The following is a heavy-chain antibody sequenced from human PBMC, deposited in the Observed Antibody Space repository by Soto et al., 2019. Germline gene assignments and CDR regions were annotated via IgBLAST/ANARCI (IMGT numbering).Heavy chain of an antibody. CDR3: ARKDKSGYFNWFDP. CDR1: GYKFTSYW. D-gene: IGHD3-22*01. V-gene: IGHV5-51*01. CDR2: IFPSDSDT. Sequence: EESLKISCGTSGYKFTSYWIAWVLQMPGKGLEWMGIIFPSDSDTRYSPSFQGQVTISADRSTSTVFLQWASLKASDTAVYFCARKDKSGYFNWFDPWGQGTLVTVSS. J-gene: IGHJ5*02.